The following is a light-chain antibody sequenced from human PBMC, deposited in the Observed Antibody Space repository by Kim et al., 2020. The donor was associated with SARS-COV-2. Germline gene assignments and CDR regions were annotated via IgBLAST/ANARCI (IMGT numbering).Light chain of an antibody. CDR2: DAS. Sequence: ETVLTQSPVTLSLSPGERATLSCRASQNVDIYLAWYQQKPGQAPRLLIYDASNRATGIPARFSGSGSGTDFTLTISSLEPEDSAVYYCLQRKYWPPLTFGGGTRVEI. J-gene: IGKJ4*01. CDR1: QNVDIY. V-gene: IGKV3-11*01. CDR3: LQRKYWPPLT.